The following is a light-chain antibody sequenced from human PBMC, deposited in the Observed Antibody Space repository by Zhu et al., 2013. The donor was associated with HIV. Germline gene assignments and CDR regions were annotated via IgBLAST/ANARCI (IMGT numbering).Light chain of an antibody. V-gene: IGKV3-11*01. CDR1: QSIGNY. CDR3: QHRYNLPPT. CDR2: DAS. J-gene: IGKJ3*01. Sequence: EIVLTQSPATLSLSAGERAALSCRASQSIGNYLIWYQQKPGQPPRLLIYDASIRATGIPDRFSGSGSGTDFTLTISSLEPEDFALYFCQHRYNLPPTFGPGTKVDV.